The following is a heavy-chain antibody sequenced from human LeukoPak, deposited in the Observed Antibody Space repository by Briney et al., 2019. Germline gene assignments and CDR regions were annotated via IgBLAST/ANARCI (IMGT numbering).Heavy chain of an antibody. Sequence: SETLSLTCAASGFSFSDYYLDWIRQSPGKGLEWIAEINHRGDTNYNPSVKSRVSISVDTSKNQFSLKVTSLTSADTAVYYCSWDTTMGETAYFDYWGQGTLVTVSS. CDR3: SWDTTMGETAYFDY. D-gene: IGHD1-1*01. J-gene: IGHJ4*02. V-gene: IGHV4-34*01. CDR2: INHRGDT. CDR1: GFSFSDYY.